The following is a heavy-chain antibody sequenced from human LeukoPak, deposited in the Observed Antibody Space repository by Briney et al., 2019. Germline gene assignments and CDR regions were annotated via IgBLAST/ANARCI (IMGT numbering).Heavy chain of an antibody. D-gene: IGHD2-2*01. CDR1: GFTFSSYG. J-gene: IGHJ4*02. Sequence: GRSLRLSCAASGFTFSSYGMHWVRQAPGKGLEWVAVIWYDGSNKYYADSVKGRFTISRDNSKNTLYLQMNSLRAEDTAVYYCARDDGVSCYDYRGQGTLVTVSS. CDR3: ARDDGVSCYDY. CDR2: IWYDGSNK. V-gene: IGHV3-33*01.